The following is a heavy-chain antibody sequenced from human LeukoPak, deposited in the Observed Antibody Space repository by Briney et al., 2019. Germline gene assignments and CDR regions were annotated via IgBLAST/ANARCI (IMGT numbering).Heavy chain of an antibody. V-gene: IGHV1-2*02. CDR3: ARDRGDTAMVAV. J-gene: IGHJ4*01. D-gene: IGHD5-18*01. Sequence: ASVKVSCKASVYTFTGYYMDWVRQAPGQGLEWMGWINPNSGGTNYAQKFQGRVTMTRDTSISTAYMELSRLRSDDTAVYYCARDRGDTAMVAVWGQGTLVTVSS. CDR1: VYTFTGYY. CDR2: INPNSGGT.